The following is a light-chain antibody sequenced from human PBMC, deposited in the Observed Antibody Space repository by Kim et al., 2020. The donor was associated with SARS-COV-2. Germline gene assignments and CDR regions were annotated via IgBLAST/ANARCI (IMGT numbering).Light chain of an antibody. Sequence: SPGERATLSCRASQSVSSSYLAGYQQKPGQAPRLLIYGAASRATGIPDRFSGSGSGTDFTLTISRLEPEDFAVYYCQQYGSSLFTFGPGTKVDIK. J-gene: IGKJ3*01. CDR3: QQYGSSLFT. V-gene: IGKV3-20*01. CDR1: QSVSSSY. CDR2: GAA.